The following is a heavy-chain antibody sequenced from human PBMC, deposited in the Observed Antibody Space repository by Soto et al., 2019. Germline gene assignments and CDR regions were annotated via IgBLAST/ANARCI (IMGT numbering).Heavy chain of an antibody. Sequence: VQLLESGGGLVQPGGSLRLSCAASGFTFSSYAMSWVRQAPGKGLEWVSGISGSGANTFNADSVKGRFTISRDISKNTLYLQMNSLRAEDTAVYYCAKDLAEGPGSGDAFDIWGQGTMVTVSS. CDR2: ISGSGANT. CDR1: GFTFSSYA. D-gene: IGHD3-10*01. J-gene: IGHJ3*02. V-gene: IGHV3-23*01. CDR3: AKDLAEGPGSGDAFDI.